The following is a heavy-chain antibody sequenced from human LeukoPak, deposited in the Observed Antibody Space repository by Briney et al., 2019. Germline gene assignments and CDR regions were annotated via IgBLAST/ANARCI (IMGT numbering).Heavy chain of an antibody. Sequence: GGSLRLSCAASGFAFSTYAMYWVRQAPGKGLEWVTVIWYDGSNKYYADSVKGRFTISRDNSKNTLYLQMNSLRAEDTAVYYCARGAYWSDDSCPGAFDIWGQGTMVTLSS. J-gene: IGHJ3*02. D-gene: IGHD2-15*01. CDR3: ARGAYWSDDSCPGAFDI. CDR1: GFAFSTYA. CDR2: IWYDGSNK. V-gene: IGHV3-33*01.